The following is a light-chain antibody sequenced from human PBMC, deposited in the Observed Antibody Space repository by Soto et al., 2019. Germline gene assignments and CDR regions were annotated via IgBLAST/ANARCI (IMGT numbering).Light chain of an antibody. CDR3: QQYSNSPQT. CDR2: DAS. CDR1: QSVSSN. J-gene: IGKJ1*01. V-gene: IGKV3D-15*01. Sequence: EIVMTQSPATLSVSPGERATLSCRASQSVSSNLAWYQQKPGQAPRLLIYDASNRATGIPARFSGSGSGTDFTLTISSLEPEDFAVYFCQQYSNSPQTFGQWTKVAI.